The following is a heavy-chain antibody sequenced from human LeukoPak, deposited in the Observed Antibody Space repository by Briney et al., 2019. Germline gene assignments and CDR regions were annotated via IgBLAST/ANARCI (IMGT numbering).Heavy chain of an antibody. CDR1: GGTFSSYA. J-gene: IGHJ6*02. Sequence: GASVKVSCKASGGTFSSYAISWVRQAPGQGLEWMGGIIPIFGTANYAQKFQGRVTITADESTSTAYMELSSLRSEDTAVYYCARDRYCSGGSCYSEAGYYYYYGMDVWGQGTTVTVSS. CDR2: IIPIFGTA. CDR3: ARDRYCSGGSCYSEAGYYYYYGMDV. V-gene: IGHV1-69*13. D-gene: IGHD2-15*01.